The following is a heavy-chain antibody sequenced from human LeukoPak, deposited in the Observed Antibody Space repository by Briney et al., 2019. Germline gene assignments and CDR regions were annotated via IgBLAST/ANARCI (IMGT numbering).Heavy chain of an antibody. V-gene: IGHV3-7*01. J-gene: IGHJ4*02. D-gene: IGHD3-16*01. Sequence: GGSLRLSCAASGFTFSSYWMAWVRQAPGKGLEWVANIKHNGDDINYVDSVEDRFTISRDNAKNSLYLHMTSLRVEDTAVYYCARELRTFDSWGQGTLVTVSS. CDR2: IKHNGDDI. CDR1: GFTFSSYW. CDR3: ARELRTFDS.